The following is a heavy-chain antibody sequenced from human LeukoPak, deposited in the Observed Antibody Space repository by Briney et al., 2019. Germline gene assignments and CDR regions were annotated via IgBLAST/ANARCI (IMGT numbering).Heavy chain of an antibody. Sequence: PSETLSLTCTVSGGSISSYYWSWIRQPAGKGLEWIGRIYTSGSTNYNPSLKSRVTMSEDASKNQFSLKLSSVTAADTAVYYCARTIVYYDSSGPSDAFDIWGQGTMVTVSS. CDR1: GGSISSYY. J-gene: IGHJ3*02. V-gene: IGHV4-4*07. CDR3: ARTIVYYDSSGPSDAFDI. D-gene: IGHD3-22*01. CDR2: IYTSGST.